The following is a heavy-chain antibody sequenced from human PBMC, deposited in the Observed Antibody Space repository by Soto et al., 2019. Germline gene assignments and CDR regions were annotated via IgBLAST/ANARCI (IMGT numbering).Heavy chain of an antibody. CDR1: GYSFTSYW. CDR3: ARLDEPLGYCSSTSRSPFDY. CDR2: IYPGDSDT. D-gene: IGHD2-2*01. Sequence: GESLKISCKGSGYSFTSYWIGWVRQMPGKGLEWMGIIYPGDSDTRYSPSFQGQVTISADKSISTAYLQWSSLKASDTAMYYCARLDEPLGYCSSTSRSPFDYWGQGTLVTVSS. J-gene: IGHJ4*02. V-gene: IGHV5-51*01.